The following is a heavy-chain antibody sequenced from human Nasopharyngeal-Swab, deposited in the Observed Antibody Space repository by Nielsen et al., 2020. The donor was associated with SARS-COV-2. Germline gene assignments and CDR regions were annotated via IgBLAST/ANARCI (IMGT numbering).Heavy chain of an antibody. Sequence: GGSLRLPCAASGSTFSSYTMHWVRQAPCYGLVWFSRIKSHRRDINYADSVKGRFTISRDNAKNNLYLQMHSLRAEDTAVYYCARGARTLSNWYFDLWGRGTLVRVSS. CDR3: ARGARTLSNWYFDL. V-gene: IGHV3-74*01. J-gene: IGHJ2*01. CDR1: GSTFSSYT. CDR2: IKSHRRDI.